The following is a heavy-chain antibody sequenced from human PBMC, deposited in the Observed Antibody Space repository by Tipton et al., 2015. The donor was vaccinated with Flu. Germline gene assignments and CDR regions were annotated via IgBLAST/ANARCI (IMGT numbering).Heavy chain of an antibody. CDR1: GYSIRSSNYY. V-gene: IGHV4-38-2*01. J-gene: IGHJ4*02. CDR3: ARLTYYYGSGTSDC. D-gene: IGHD3-10*01. Sequence: TLSLTCAVSGYSIRSSNYYWAWIRQPPGKGLEWIGSMSHSGRTYYNPSLKSRVTISADTWKTQFSLKLGSVTAADTAVYYCARLTYYYGSGTSDCWGQGTLLTVSS. CDR2: MSHSGRT.